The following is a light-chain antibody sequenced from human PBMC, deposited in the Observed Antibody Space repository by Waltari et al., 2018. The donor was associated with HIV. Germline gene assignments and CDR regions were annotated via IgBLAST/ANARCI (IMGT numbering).Light chain of an antibody. V-gene: IGKV1-6*02. CDR2: GAS. CDR1: QGIRND. CDR3: LQDYNYPRT. J-gene: IGKJ2*01. Sequence: AIQMTQSPSSLSASIGDRVTITCRARQGIRNDLAWYQQQPRKAPKLLISGASSLQTGVPSRFSGSGSDTDFTLTIDNLQPEDFATYCCLQDYNYPRTFGQGTRLEIK.